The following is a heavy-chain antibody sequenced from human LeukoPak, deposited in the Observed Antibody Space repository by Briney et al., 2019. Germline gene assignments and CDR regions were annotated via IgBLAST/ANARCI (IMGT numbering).Heavy chain of an antibody. CDR3: AREMYSSSFGYFDY. Sequence: SQTLSLTCTVSSGSISRGGYYWSWIRQHPGKGLEWIGYIYYSGSTFYNPSLKSRVTISVNTSKNQFSLKLSSVTAADTAVYYCAREMYSSSFGYFDYWGQGTLVTVSS. D-gene: IGHD6-6*01. J-gene: IGHJ4*02. CDR2: IYYSGST. CDR1: SGSISRGGYY. V-gene: IGHV4-31*03.